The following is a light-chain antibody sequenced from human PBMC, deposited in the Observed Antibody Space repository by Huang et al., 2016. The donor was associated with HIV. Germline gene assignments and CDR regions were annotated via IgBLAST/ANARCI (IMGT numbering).Light chain of an antibody. CDR3: QHLYT. Sequence: IQLTQSPSSLSASVGDRVTITCRANQAIGTYLAWYQQKPGKAPELLLNSSSTLRSGVPSRVSGGGSGTDFTLTSTSLQPEDFASYSCQHLYTFGGGTKVEIK. J-gene: IGKJ4*01. CDR2: SSS. CDR1: QAIGTY. V-gene: IGKV1-9*01.